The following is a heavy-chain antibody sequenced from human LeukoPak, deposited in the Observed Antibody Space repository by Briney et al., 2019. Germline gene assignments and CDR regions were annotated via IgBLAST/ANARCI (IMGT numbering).Heavy chain of an antibody. J-gene: IGHJ6*03. CDR3: ARQHAYYYYYMDV. CDR2: IYYSGST. V-gene: IGHV4-59*08. Sequence: SETLSLTCTVSGGSISSHYWSWIRQPPGKGLEWIGYIYYSGSTNYNPSLKSRVTISVDTSKNQFSLKLSSVTAADTAVYYCARQHAYYYYYMDVWGKGTTVIVSS. CDR1: GGSISSHY.